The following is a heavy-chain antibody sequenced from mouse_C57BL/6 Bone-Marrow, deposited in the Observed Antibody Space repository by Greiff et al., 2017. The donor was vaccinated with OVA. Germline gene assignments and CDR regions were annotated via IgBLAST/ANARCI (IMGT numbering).Heavy chain of an antibody. V-gene: IGHV5-15*01. CDR1: GFTFSDYG. Sequence: EVQVVESGGGLVQPGGSLKLSCAASGFTFSDYGMAWVRQAPRKGPAWVAFISNLAYSIYYADTVTGRFTISRENAKNTLYLEMSSLRSEDTAMYYCARQYDGYPAWFAYWGQGTLVTVSA. CDR2: ISNLAYSI. CDR3: ARQYDGYPAWFAY. J-gene: IGHJ3*01. D-gene: IGHD2-3*01.